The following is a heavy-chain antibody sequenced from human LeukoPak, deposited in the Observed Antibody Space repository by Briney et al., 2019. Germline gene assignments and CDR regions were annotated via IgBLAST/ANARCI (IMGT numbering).Heavy chain of an antibody. Sequence: PSETLSLTCSVYGGSFSGYYWSWIRQPLGKGLEWIGEINHSGSTNYNPSLKSRVTISVDTSKNQFSLKLSSVTAADTAVYYCQAHYYYYGMDVWGQGTTVTVSS. CDR2: INHSGST. V-gene: IGHV4-34*01. J-gene: IGHJ6*02. CDR1: GGSFSGYY. CDR3: QAHYYYYGMDV.